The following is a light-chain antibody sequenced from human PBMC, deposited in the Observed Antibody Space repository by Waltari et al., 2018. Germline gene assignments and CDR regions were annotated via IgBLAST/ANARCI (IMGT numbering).Light chain of an antibody. Sequence: QSALTQPRSVSGSPGQSVTISCTGTSSDDGYYNDVSWYQQHPGKPPKLMIYDVTKRPAVVPARFSGSTSGNSASVTVSGLEAEDEAVYYCCAFARSATLVFGRGNKLTVL. J-gene: IGLJ2*01. CDR3: CAFARSATLV. CDR2: DVT. V-gene: IGLV2-11*01. CDR1: SSDDGYYND.